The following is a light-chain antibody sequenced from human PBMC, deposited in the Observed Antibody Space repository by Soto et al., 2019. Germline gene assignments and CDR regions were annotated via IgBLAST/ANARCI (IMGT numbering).Light chain of an antibody. J-gene: IGKJ1*01. CDR3: QQYTRT. CDR1: QSISTW. V-gene: IGKV1-5*01. Sequence: DTQMTQSPSTLSASVGDRVTITCRASQSISTWLAWYQQKPGKAPKLLIYDASSLESGVPSRFSGSGSGTDFTLTINTLQPDDFATYYCQQYTRTFGQGTKVDIK. CDR2: DAS.